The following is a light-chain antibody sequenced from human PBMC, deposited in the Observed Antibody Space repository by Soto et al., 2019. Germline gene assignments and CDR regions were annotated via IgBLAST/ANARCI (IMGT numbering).Light chain of an antibody. CDR2: WAS. V-gene: IGKV4-1*01. Sequence: DIVMTQSPDSLAVSLGERATIDCKSSQSLLSNSNNKNYLAWYQQKPGQPPKLLIHWASTRESGVPDRFSGSGSGTDFTLTISSLQAEDVAVYYCQQYYSSPVTFGPGTKVDIK. CDR3: QQYYSSPVT. J-gene: IGKJ3*01. CDR1: QSLLSNSNNKNY.